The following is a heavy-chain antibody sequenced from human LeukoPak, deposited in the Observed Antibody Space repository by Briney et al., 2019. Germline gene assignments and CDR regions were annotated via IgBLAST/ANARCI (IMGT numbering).Heavy chain of an antibody. J-gene: IGHJ6*04. CDR2: IYYSGST. V-gene: IGHV4-31*03. CDR1: GGSISSGGYY. CDR3: ARGVVRGVRYYYYGMDV. D-gene: IGHD3-10*01. Sequence: SETLSLTCTVSGGSISSGGYYWSWIRQHPGKGLEWLGYIYYSGSTYYNPSLKSRATISVDTSKNQFSLKLSSVTAADTAVYYCARGVVRGVRYYYYGMDVWGKGTTVTVSS.